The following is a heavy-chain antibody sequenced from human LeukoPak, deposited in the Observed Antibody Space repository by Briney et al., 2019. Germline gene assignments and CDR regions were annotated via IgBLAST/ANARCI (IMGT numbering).Heavy chain of an antibody. J-gene: IGHJ6*03. CDR2: IYYSGST. CDR3: ARSVEGYCSGGSCYSYYYYMDV. CDR1: GGSISSYY. D-gene: IGHD2-15*01. Sequence: SETLSLTCTVSGGSISSYYWSWIRQPPGKGLEWIGYIYYSGSTTYNPSLKSRVTISVDTSKNQFSLRLSSVTAADTAVYYCARSVEGYCSGGSCYSYYYYMDVWGKGTTVTVSS. V-gene: IGHV4-59*01.